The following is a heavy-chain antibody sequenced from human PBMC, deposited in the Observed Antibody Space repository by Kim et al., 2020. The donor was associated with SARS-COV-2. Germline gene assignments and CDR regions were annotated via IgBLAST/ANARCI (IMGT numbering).Heavy chain of an antibody. V-gene: IGHV3-9*01. D-gene: IGHD2-15*01. J-gene: IGHJ4*02. CDR1: GFTFDDYA. CDR2: ISWNSGSI. Sequence: GGSLRLSCAASGFTFDDYAMHWVRQAPGKGLEWVSGISWNSGSIGYADSVKGRFTISRDNAKNSLYLQMNSLRAEDTALYYCAKDIKCSGACGMDYWGQGTLVTVSS. CDR3: AKDIKCSGACGMDY.